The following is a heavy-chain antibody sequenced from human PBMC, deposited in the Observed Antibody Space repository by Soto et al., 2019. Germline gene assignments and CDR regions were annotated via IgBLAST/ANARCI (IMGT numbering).Heavy chain of an antibody. CDR3: ARTDNVGYYPP. Sequence: SETLSLTCAVCGDPIIGIYHSAWIRQPPGRGLEWIASIYHSVTTDYTPSLKSRVTISVDTSKNQFSLRLSSVTDGDWAVYYCARTDNVGYYPPSGQGNLVTVSS. J-gene: IGHJ5*02. CDR1: GDPIIGIYH. CDR2: IYHSVTT. D-gene: IGHD3-3*01. V-gene: IGHV4-38-2*01.